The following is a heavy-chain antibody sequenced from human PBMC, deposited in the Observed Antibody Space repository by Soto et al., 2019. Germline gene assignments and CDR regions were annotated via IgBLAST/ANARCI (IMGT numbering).Heavy chain of an antibody. D-gene: IGHD6-6*01. V-gene: IGHV3-15*01. CDR1: GFTFSNAW. Sequence: GGSLRLSCAASGFTFSNAWMSWVRQAPGKGLEWVGRIKSKTDGGTTDYAAPVKGRFTISRDDSKNTLYLQMNSLKTEDTAVYYCTTDPPMERAARPKVDYWGQGTLVTVSS. CDR3: TTDPPMERAARPKVDY. J-gene: IGHJ4*02. CDR2: IKSKTDGGTT.